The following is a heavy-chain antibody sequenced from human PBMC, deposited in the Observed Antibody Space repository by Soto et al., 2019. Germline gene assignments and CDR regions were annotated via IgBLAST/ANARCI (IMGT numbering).Heavy chain of an antibody. CDR2: ISSSSSYI. V-gene: IGHV3-21*01. D-gene: IGHD6-13*01. CDR3: AXDPPSRIAAAGTNYFDY. Sequence: EVQLVESGGGLVKPGGSLRLSCAASGFTFSGYSMNWVRQAPGKGLEWVSSISSSSSYIYYADSVKGRFTISRDNAKNSLYLQMNSLRAEDAAXYYCAXDPPSRIAAAGTNYFDYWGQGTLVTVSS. J-gene: IGHJ4*02. CDR1: GFTFSGYS.